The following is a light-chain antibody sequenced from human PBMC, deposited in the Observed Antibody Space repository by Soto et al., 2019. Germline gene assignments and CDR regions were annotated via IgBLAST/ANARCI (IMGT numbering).Light chain of an antibody. J-gene: IGLJ1*01. CDR2: EVN. V-gene: IGLV2-8*01. CDR3: SSYGGRNNHV. Sequence: QSALTQPPSASGSPGQSVSISCTGTSSDVGGYNYVSWFQQYPGKAPKLLIHEVNKRPSGVPDRFSGSKSGNTAALTVSGLEAEDEADYYCSSYGGRNNHVFGTGTKLTVL. CDR1: SSDVGGYNY.